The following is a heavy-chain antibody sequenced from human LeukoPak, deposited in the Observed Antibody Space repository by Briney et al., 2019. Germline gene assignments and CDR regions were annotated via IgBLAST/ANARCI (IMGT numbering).Heavy chain of an antibody. CDR1: GFIFSNYY. CDR3: VRGGGSHCAGGY. CDR2: IDIDGSST. D-gene: IGHD3-16*01. V-gene: IGHV3-74*01. J-gene: IGHJ4*02. Sequence: GASLRLSCEASGFIFSNYYMHWVRQAPGKGLVWVARIDIDGSSTNYADSVRGRFTISRDNAKNTLYLQMNSLRAEDTAMYYCVRGGGSHCAGGYWGQGTLVTVSS.